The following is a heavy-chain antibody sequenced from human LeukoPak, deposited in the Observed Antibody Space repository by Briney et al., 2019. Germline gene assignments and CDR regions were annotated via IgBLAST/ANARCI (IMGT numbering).Heavy chain of an antibody. CDR3: ATAGHPGYDFWGGFAFYFDR. CDR1: ELTFSHYS. CDR2: ISSSGDSI. Sequence: GGSLRLSCAASELTFSHYSMNWVRQAPGKGLEWVSYISSSGDSIYYADSGKGRFTVSRHNPKNSLYLQMNTLRAEDTALYFCATAGHPGYDFWGGFAFYFDRWGQGALVSLSS. D-gene: IGHD3-3*01. V-gene: IGHV3-48*01. J-gene: IGHJ4*02.